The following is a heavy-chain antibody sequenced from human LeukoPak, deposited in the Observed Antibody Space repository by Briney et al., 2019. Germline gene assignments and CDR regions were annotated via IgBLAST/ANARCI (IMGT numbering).Heavy chain of an antibody. V-gene: IGHV4-4*02. CDR1: GASISSRNW. D-gene: IGHD2-21*02. CDR3: ARDLSPAYCGGDCYFYFDY. Sequence: SETLSLTCAVSGASISSRNWWSWVRQPPGKGLEWIGEIYHSGSTNYNPSLKSRVTISVDKSKNQFSLKLNSVTAADTAVYYCARDLSPAYCGGDCYFYFDYWGQGTLVTVSS. J-gene: IGHJ4*02. CDR2: IYHSGST.